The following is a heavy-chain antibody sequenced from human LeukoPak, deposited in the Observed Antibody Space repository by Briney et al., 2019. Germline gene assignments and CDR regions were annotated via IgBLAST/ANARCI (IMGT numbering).Heavy chain of an antibody. CDR3: ARIGTTTRGPAGLDV. CDR1: GFTFSSYE. CDR2: IASGGGANR. D-gene: IGHD2/OR15-2a*01. Sequence: GGSLRLSCAASGFTFSSYEMNWVRQAPGKGLEWVSYIASGGGANRFYSESVKGRFTISRDNAKNSLYLHVNSLRAEDTGVYYRARIGTTTRGPAGLDVWGQGTTVTVSS. J-gene: IGHJ6*02. V-gene: IGHV3-48*03.